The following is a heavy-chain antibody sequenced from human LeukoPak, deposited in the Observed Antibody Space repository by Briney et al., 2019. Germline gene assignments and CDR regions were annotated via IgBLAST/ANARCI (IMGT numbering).Heavy chain of an antibody. CDR3: ATVEYYYDSSGYSHDKYYFDY. J-gene: IGHJ4*02. CDR2: ISAYNGNT. D-gene: IGHD3-22*01. CDR1: GYTFTSYG. Sequence: EASVKVSCKASGYTFTSYGISWVRQAPGQGLEWMGWISAYNGNTNYAQKLQGRVTMTTDTSTSTAYMELRSLRSDDTAVYYCATVEYYYDSSGYSHDKYYFDYWGQGTLVTVSS. V-gene: IGHV1-18*01.